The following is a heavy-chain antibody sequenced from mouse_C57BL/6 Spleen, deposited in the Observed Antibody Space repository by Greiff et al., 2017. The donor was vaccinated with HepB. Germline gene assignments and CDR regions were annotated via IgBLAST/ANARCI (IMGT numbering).Heavy chain of an antibody. CDR3: ARSKNRGGGDYFDY. CDR2: IDPSDSYT. V-gene: IGHV1-59*01. CDR1: GYTFTSYW. J-gene: IGHJ2*01. D-gene: IGHD2-14*01. Sequence: QVQLKQPGAELVRPGTSVKLSCKASGYTFTSYWMHWVKQRPGQGLEWIGVIDPSDSYTNYNQKFKGKATLTVDTSSSTAYMQLSSLTSEDSAVYYCARSKNRGGGDYFDYWGQGTTLTVSS.